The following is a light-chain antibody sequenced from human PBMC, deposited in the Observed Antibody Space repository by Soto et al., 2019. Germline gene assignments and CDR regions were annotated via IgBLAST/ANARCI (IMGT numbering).Light chain of an antibody. CDR1: QSVSSNH. CDR2: TAS. Sequence: EIVLTQSPGTLSLSPGERATLSCRASQSVSSNHLAWYQQKTGQTPRLLIYTASNRAPGIPDRFSGSGSGTHFTLTISRVEPEDFAVYYCQQYDSSPWTFGQGTKVEIK. CDR3: QQYDSSPWT. J-gene: IGKJ1*01. V-gene: IGKV3-20*01.